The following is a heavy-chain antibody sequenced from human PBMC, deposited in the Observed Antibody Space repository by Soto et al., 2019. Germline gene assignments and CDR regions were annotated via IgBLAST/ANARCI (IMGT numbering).Heavy chain of an antibody. CDR1: GFTVSSNY. CDR2: IYSGGST. CDR3: ARERPRGYGMDV. J-gene: IGHJ6*02. V-gene: IGHV3-53*01. Sequence: GGSLRLSCAASGFTVSSNYMNWVRQAPGKGLEWVSVIYSGGSTYYADSVKGRFTISRDNSKNTLYLQMNSLRAEDTAVYYCARERPRGYGMDVWGQGTTVTVSS.